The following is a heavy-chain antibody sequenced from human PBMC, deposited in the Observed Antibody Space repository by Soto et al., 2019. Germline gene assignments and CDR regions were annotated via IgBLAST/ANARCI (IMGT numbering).Heavy chain of an antibody. CDR3: AKGTSFRITVTSSYFDY. D-gene: IGHD4-17*01. CDR1: GFTFDDYA. V-gene: IGHV3-9*01. Sequence: LRLSCAASGFTFDDYAMHWVRQAPGKGLEWVSGISWNSGGIGYADSVKGRFTISRDNAKNSLYLQMNGLRAEDTALYYCAKGTSFRITVTSSYFDYWGQGTLVTVSS. J-gene: IGHJ4*02. CDR2: ISWNSGGI.